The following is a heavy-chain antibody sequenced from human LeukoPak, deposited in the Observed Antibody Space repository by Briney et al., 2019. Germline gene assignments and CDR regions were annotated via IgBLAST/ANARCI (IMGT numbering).Heavy chain of an antibody. CDR3: ARERQSGGGSYYDSSGFIRGFDY. V-gene: IGHV4-59*12. CDR2: IYYRGST. D-gene: IGHD3-22*01. Sequence: SETLSLTCTVSGGSISSYYWSWIRQPPGKGLEWIGYIYYRGSTNYNPSLKSRVTISVDTSKNQFSLKLSSVTAADTAVYYCARERQSGGGSYYDSSGFIRGFDYWGQGTLVTVSS. J-gene: IGHJ4*02. CDR1: GGSISSYY.